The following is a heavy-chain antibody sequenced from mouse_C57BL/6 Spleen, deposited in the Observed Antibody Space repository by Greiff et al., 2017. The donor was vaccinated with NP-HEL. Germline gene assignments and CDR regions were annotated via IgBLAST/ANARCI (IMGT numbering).Heavy chain of an antibody. CDR2: INSDGGST. V-gene: IGHV5-2*01. D-gene: IGHD2-5*01. J-gene: IGHJ3*01. Sequence: EVKLMESGGGLVQPGESLKLSCESNEYEFPSHDMSWVRKTPEKRLELVAAINSDGGSTYYPDTMERRFIISRDNTKKTLYLQMSSLRSEDTALYYCARQYSNYGGFAYWGQGTLVTVSA. CDR3: ARQYSNYGGFAY. CDR1: EYEFPSHD.